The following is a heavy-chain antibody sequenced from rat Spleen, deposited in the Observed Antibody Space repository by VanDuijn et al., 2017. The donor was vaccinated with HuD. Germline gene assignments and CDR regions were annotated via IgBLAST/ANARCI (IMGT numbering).Heavy chain of an antibody. CDR1: GFSLTSNS. D-gene: IGHD1-5*01. Sequence: QVQLKESGPGPVQPSETLSLTCTVSGFSLTSNSLSWIRQPPGKGLEWMGVIWSHGGIDYNSAIKSRLSISRDTSKSQVFLKMNSLQTEDTATYYCAREGIGTTTDYWGQGVMVTVSS. J-gene: IGHJ2*01. CDR3: AREGIGTTTDY. CDR2: IWSHGGI. V-gene: IGHV2-47*01.